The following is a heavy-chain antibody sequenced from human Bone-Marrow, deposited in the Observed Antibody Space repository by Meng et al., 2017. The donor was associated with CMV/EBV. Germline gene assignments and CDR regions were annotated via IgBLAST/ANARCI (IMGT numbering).Heavy chain of an antibody. Sequence: GGSLRLSCAASGFTFSSYAMHWVRQAPGKGLEWVALISYDGSNKYYADSVKGRFTISRDNSKNTLYLQMNSLRAEDTAVYYCARLDYYDSSGFDYWGQGTLVTFSS. D-gene: IGHD3-22*01. CDR2: ISYDGSNK. J-gene: IGHJ4*02. CDR3: ARLDYYDSSGFDY. CDR1: GFTFSSYA. V-gene: IGHV3-30-3*01.